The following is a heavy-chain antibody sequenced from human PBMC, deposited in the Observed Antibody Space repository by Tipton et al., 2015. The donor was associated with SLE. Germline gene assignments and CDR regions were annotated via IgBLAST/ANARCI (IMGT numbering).Heavy chain of an antibody. CDR2: ISYSGST. CDR3: AGGSSSPVYF. CDR1: GGSISSRSYF. V-gene: IGHV4-39*07. Sequence: TLSLTCTVSGGSISSRSYFWGWIRQPPGKGLEWIGTISYSGSTDYNPSLKSRVSISVDTSKNQFFLTLTSVTAADTAIYFCAGGSSSPVYFWGQGRLVTVSS. J-gene: IGHJ4*02. D-gene: IGHD1-26*01.